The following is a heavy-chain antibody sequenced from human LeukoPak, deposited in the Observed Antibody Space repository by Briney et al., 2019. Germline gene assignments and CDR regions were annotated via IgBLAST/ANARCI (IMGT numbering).Heavy chain of an antibody. CDR1: GDTFTAYY. CDR3: ARDYGGHWFDP. J-gene: IGHJ5*02. Sequence: ASVKVSCKASGDTFTAYYMHWVRQAPGQGLEWMGWINPNNSATNYEQKFQGRVTMTRDTSISTAFMELSRLTSGDTAVYYCARDYGGHWFDPWGQGTLVTVSS. V-gene: IGHV1-2*02. D-gene: IGHD4/OR15-4a*01. CDR2: INPNNSAT.